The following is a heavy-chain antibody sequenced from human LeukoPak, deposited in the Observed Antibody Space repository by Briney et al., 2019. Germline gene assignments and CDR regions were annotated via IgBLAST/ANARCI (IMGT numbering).Heavy chain of an antibody. Sequence: GGSLRLSGAASGFTFSSYAMSWVRQAPGKGLEWVSAISGSGGSTYYADSVKGRFTISRDNSKNTLYLQMNSLRAEDTAVYYCAKDWRARYFDWLLSLAFDYWGQGTLVTVSS. J-gene: IGHJ4*02. V-gene: IGHV3-23*01. CDR1: GFTFSSYA. CDR2: ISGSGGST. D-gene: IGHD3-9*01. CDR3: AKDWRARYFDWLLSLAFDY.